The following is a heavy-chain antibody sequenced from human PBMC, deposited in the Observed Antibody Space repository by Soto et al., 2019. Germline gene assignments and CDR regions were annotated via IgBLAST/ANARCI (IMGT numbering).Heavy chain of an antibody. D-gene: IGHD3-22*01. J-gene: IGHJ4*02. CDR1: GGPCSKYS. CDR2: IIPIVDIT. V-gene: IGHV1-69*02. CDR3: ARCLLGDYYDSDGLVN. Sequence: QVQLVQSGTEVKKPGSSVTVSCKASGGPCSKYSISWVRQAPGQGIEWMGRIIPIVDITHYAQKFQGRVTITVDNSTGTGYMGLSRMRSEATAVYYFARCLLGDYYDSDGLVNWGQGTLVTVSS.